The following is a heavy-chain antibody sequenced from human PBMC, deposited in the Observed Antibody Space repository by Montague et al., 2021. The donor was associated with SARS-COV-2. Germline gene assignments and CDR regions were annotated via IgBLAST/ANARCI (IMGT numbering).Heavy chain of an antibody. V-gene: IGHV3-30*18. CDR2: ISYDGSNK. Sequence: SLRLSCAASGFTFSSYGMHWVRQAPGKGLEWVAVISYDGSNKYYADSVKGRFTISRDNSKNTLYLHMNSLRAEDTAVYYCAKEIVRLGELSPDYWGQGTLVTVSS. CDR1: GFTFSSYG. J-gene: IGHJ4*02. D-gene: IGHD3-16*02. CDR3: AKEIVRLGELSPDY.